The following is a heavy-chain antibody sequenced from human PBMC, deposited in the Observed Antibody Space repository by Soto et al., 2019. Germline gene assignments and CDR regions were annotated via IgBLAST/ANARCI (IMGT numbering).Heavy chain of an antibody. CDR2: ISAYNGNT. CDR1: GYTFTSYG. D-gene: IGHD3-3*01. CDR3: ARETRGAIGRWHYDFWSGYGSYGLVG. V-gene: IGHV1-18*04. J-gene: IGHJ6*02. Sequence: AAVKVSCKTSGYTFTSYGISWVRQAPGQGLEWMGWISAYNGNTNYAQKLQGRVTMTTDTSTSTAYMELRSLRSADTAVYYFARETRGAIGRWHYDFWSGYGSYGLVGWSPGTTVTL.